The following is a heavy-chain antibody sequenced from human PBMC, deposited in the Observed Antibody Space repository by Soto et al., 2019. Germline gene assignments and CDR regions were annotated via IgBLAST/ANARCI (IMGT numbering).Heavy chain of an antibody. V-gene: IGHV4-59*01. CDR2: IYYSGTT. CDR1: GGSISSYY. Sequence: PSETLSLTCTVSGGSISSYYWSWIRQPPGKGLEWIGYIYYSGTTNYNPSLKSRVTISVDTSKNQFSLKLSSVTAADTAVYYCARGGDFWSGYYTGRYYYGMDVWGQGTTVTVSS. D-gene: IGHD3-3*01. J-gene: IGHJ6*02. CDR3: ARGGDFWSGYYTGRYYYGMDV.